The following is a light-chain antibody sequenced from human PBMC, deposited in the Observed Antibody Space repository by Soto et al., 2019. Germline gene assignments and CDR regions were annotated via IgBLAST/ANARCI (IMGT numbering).Light chain of an antibody. CDR2: GAS. V-gene: IGKV3-20*01. CDR3: QHYGDSQYT. CDR1: QSVSNIH. J-gene: IGKJ2*01. Sequence: EIVLTQSPGTLSLSPGERASLSCRASQSVSNIHLAWYQQKPGLAPRLLIYGASSRASGIPDRFSGSGSGTDFTLTISRLEPADFAVYYCQHYGDSQYTFGQGTELEIK.